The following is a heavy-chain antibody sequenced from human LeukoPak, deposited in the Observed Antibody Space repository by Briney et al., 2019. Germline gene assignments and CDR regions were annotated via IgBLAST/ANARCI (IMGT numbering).Heavy chain of an antibody. J-gene: IGHJ4*02. D-gene: IGHD5-18*01. Sequence: GGSLRLSCAASGFTFSSYAMSWVRQAPGKGLEWVSAISGSGGSTYYADSVKGRFTISRDNSKNTLYLQMNSLRAEDTAVYYCAKDDRIQTRRYSYNYWGQGTLVTVSS. CDR2: ISGSGGST. CDR3: AKDDRIQTRRYSYNY. CDR1: GFTFSSYA. V-gene: IGHV3-23*01.